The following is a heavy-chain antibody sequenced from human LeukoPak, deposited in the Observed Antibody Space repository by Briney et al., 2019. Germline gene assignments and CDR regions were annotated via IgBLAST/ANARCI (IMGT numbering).Heavy chain of an antibody. V-gene: IGHV3-66*01. J-gene: IGHJ4*02. CDR1: GFTVSSNY. CDR2: IYSGGST. D-gene: IGHD3-22*01. CDR3: ARVSYDSSGTADYFDY. Sequence: SGGSLRLSCAASGFTVSSNYMSWVRQAPGKGLEWVSVIYSGGSTYYADSVKGRFTISRDNFKNTLYLQMNSLRAEDTAVYYCARVSYDSSGTADYFDYWGQGTLVTVSS.